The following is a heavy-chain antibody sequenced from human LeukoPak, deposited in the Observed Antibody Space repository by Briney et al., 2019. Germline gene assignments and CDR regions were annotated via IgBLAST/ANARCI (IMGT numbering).Heavy chain of an antibody. CDR2: IDTSTTYM. CDR3: ARDLDARQYCSSTSCFKGPGEY. J-gene: IGHJ4*02. Sequence: GGSLRLSCAASGFTFSSYSMNWVRQAPGKGLEWVSSIDTSTTYMTYADSVKGRFTISRDNSKNTLYLQMNSLRAEDTAVYYCARDLDARQYCSSTSCFKGPGEYWGQGTLVTVSS. CDR1: GFTFSSYS. V-gene: IGHV3-21*01. D-gene: IGHD2-2*01.